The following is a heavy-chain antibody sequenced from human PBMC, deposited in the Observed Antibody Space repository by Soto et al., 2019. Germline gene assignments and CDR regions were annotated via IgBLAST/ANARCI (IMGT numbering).Heavy chain of an antibody. CDR3: ASRDPGTSVDY. CDR1: GGSFTSNNW. J-gene: IGHJ4*02. CDR2: IYRTGST. V-gene: IGHV4-4*02. D-gene: IGHD1-7*01. Sequence: PWETLSLTCAVSGGSFTSNNWWTWVRQPPGQGLEWIGEIYRTGSTNYNPSLKSRVTISLDKSENQFSLKVTSLTAADTAVYYCASRDPGTSVDYWGQGILVTVSS.